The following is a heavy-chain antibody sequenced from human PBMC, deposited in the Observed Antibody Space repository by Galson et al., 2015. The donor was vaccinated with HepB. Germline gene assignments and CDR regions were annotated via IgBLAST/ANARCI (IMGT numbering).Heavy chain of an antibody. D-gene: IGHD2-2*01. CDR1: GFIFCNYW. Sequence: SLRLSCAASGFIFCNYWMHWVRQTPGKGPVWISRINTDGTFLSYADSVKGRFTISRDNAKNTLYLHMNSLRAEDTAVYYCARVARYCGGASCYGWFDPWGRGTQVTVSS. J-gene: IGHJ5*02. V-gene: IGHV3-74*01. CDR3: ARVARYCGGASCYGWFDP. CDR2: INTDGTFL.